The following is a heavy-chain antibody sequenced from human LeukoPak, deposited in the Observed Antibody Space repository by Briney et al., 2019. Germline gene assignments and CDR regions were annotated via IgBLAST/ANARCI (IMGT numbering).Heavy chain of an antibody. CDR2: ISAYNGNT. D-gene: IGHD3-3*01. Sequence: ASVKVSCKASGYTFTSYGISWVRQAPGQGLEWMGWISAYNGNTNYAQKLQGRATMTTDTSTSIAYMELRSLRSDDTAVYYCARGRDDFWSGYYHFDYWGQGTLVTVSS. CDR3: ARGRDDFWSGYYHFDY. V-gene: IGHV1-18*01. J-gene: IGHJ4*02. CDR1: GYTFTSYG.